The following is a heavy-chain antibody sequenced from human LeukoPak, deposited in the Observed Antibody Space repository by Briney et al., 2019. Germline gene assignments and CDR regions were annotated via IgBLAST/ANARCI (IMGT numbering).Heavy chain of an antibody. CDR2: IYPGDSDT. CDR1: GYSFTSYW. J-gene: IGHJ4*02. D-gene: IGHD3-22*01. Sequence: RGESLKISCKGSGYSFTSYWIGWVRQMPGKGLEWMGIIYPGDSDTRYSPSFQGQVTISADKSISTAYLQWSSLKASDTAMYYCARPNYCYDSSGYYRYYFDYWGQGTLVTVSS. V-gene: IGHV5-51*01. CDR3: ARPNYCYDSSGYYRYYFDY.